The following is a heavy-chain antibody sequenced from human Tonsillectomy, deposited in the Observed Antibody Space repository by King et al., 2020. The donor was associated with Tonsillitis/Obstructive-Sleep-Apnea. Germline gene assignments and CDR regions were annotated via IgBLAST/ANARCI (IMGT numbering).Heavy chain of an antibody. D-gene: IGHD6-19*01. Sequence: VQLQESGPGLVKPSETLSLTCTVSGGSISSYYWSWIRQPPGKGLEWIGYIYYSGSTNYNPSLKSRVTISVDTSKNQFSLKLSSVTAADTAVYYCAGVGIAGALSDAFDIWGQGTMVTVSS. CDR3: AGVGIAGALSDAFDI. V-gene: IGHV4-59*01. CDR2: IYYSGST. CDR1: GGSISSYY. J-gene: IGHJ3*02.